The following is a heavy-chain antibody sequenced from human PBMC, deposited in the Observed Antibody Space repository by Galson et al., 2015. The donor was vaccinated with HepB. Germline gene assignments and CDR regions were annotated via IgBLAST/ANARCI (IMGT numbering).Heavy chain of an antibody. CDR2: INPDGGAT. V-gene: IGHV1-2*06. CDR3: ARDSDMDV. CDR1: GFMFTGYY. Sequence: SVKVSCKASGFMFTGYYFHWVRQVPGQRLEWMGRINPDGGATDSAQRFQDRVTLTSDTSINTAYMELRSLRPDDTAVYFCARDSDMDVWGTGTTVIVSS. J-gene: IGHJ6*03.